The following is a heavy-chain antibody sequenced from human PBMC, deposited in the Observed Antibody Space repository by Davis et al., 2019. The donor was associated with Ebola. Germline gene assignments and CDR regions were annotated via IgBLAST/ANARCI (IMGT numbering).Heavy chain of an antibody. CDR3: ARDSGGIAVAGNPS. CDR2: ISSSSYI. Sequence: GESLKISCAASGFTFSSYSMNWVRQAPGKGLEWVSSISSSSYIYYADSVKGRFTISRDNAKNSLYLQMNSLRAEDTAVYYCARDSGGIAVAGNPSWGQGTLVTVSS. J-gene: IGHJ5*02. V-gene: IGHV3-21*01. CDR1: GFTFSSYS. D-gene: IGHD6-19*01.